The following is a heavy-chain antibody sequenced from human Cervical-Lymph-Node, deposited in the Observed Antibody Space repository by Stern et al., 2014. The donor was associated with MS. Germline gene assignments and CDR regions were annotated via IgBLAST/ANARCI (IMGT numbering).Heavy chain of an antibody. V-gene: IGHV3-33*01. J-gene: IGHJ4*02. Sequence: DQLVESGGGVVQPGRSLRLSCAASGFSFSRYAMHWVRQAPGKGLEWVALIWYDGSNPYYADSVTGRFTISRDNFKNTLYLQMNSLRAEHTAVYYCASAYSSSHYYFDYWGQGTLVTVSS. CDR2: IWYDGSNP. CDR3: ASAYSSSHYYFDY. CDR1: GFSFSRYA. D-gene: IGHD6-13*01.